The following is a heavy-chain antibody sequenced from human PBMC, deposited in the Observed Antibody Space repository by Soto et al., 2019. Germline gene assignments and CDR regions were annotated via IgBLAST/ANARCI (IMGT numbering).Heavy chain of an antibody. CDR1: GFTFSNYA. CDR2: ISDSGGST. Sequence: EVQLLESGGGLVQPGGSLRLSCGVSGFTFSNYAMSWVRQAPGKGLEWVSGISDSGGSTYYADSVKGRFTISRDNYTNTLYLQMNSLRPEDTAVYYCAKSRRSGGSCYDYWGQGTLVTVSS. V-gene: IGHV3-23*01. CDR3: AKSRRSGGSCYDY. J-gene: IGHJ4*02. D-gene: IGHD2-15*01.